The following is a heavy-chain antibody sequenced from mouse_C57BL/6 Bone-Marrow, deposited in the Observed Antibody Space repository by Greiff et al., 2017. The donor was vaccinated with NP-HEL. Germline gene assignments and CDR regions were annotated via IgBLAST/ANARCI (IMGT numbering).Heavy chain of an antibody. CDR1: GFTFTDYY. V-gene: IGHV7-3*01. Sequence: EVKVVESGGGLVQPGGSLSLSCAASGFTFTDYYMSWVRQPPGKALEWLGFIRNKANGYTTEYSASVKGRFTISRDNSQSILYLQMNALRAEDSATDYCARGYGSLWYFDVWGTGTTVTVSS. CDR3: ARGYGSLWYFDV. J-gene: IGHJ1*03. CDR2: IRNKANGYTT. D-gene: IGHD1-1*01.